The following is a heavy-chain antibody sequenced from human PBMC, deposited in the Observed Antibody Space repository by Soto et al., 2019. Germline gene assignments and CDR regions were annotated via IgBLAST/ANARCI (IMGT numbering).Heavy chain of an antibody. J-gene: IGHJ5*02. V-gene: IGHV3-23*01. CDR3: AKDRGSSGTTVRFDP. Sequence: EVQLLESGGDLVQPGGSLRLSCAASGFTFSSYGMSWVRQAPGRGLEWVSAISGSGATTSYADSVKGRFTISRDNSKNTLFLQMNSLRTEDTAVYYCAKDRGSSGTTVRFDPWCLGTLVTVSS. D-gene: IGHD1-1*01. CDR1: GFTFSSYG. CDR2: ISGSGATT.